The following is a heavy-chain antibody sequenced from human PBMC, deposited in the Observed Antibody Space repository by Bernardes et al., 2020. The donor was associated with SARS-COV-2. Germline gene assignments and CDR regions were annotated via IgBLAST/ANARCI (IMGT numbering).Heavy chain of an antibody. CDR2: ISAYNGNT. D-gene: IGHD3-3*01. CDR3: ARDLLSIFGVVGLYYYYGMDV. CDR1: GYTFTSYG. J-gene: IGHJ6*02. V-gene: IGHV1-18*01. Sequence: ASVKVSCKASGYTFTSYGISWVRQAPGQGLEWMGWISAYNGNTNYAQKLQGRVTMTTVTSTSTAYMELRSLRSDDTAVYYCARDLLSIFGVVGLYYYYGMDVWGQGTTVTVSS.